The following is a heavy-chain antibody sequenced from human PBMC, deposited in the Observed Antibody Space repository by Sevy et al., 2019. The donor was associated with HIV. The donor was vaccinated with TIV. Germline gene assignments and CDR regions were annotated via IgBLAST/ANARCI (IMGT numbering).Heavy chain of an antibody. V-gene: IGHV3-48*03. CDR1: GFTFKNYE. CDR2: ISSSETTI. CDR3: ARVDAYYDKGLDP. Sequence: GGSLRLSCEASGFTFKNYEMNWVRQAPGKGLEWISYISSSETTIDYADSVKGRFTVSRDNTKNSLYLQTNSLRAEDTAIDYCARVDAYYDKGLDPWGQGTLVTVSS. J-gene: IGHJ5*02. D-gene: IGHD3-22*01.